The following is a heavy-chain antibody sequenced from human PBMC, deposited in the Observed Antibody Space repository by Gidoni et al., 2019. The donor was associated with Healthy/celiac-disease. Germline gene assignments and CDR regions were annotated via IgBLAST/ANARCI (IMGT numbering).Heavy chain of an antibody. V-gene: IGHV4-31*03. J-gene: IGHJ6*02. CDR2: IYYSGST. CDR3: ARGAREGYYYYGMDV. Sequence: QVQLQESGPGLVKPSQTLSLTCTVSGGSISSGGYYWSWIRQHPGKGLEWIGYIYYSGSTYYNPSLKSRVTISVDTSKNQFSLKLSSVTAADTAVYYCARGAREGYYYYGMDVWGQGTTVTVYS. CDR1: GGSISSGGYY.